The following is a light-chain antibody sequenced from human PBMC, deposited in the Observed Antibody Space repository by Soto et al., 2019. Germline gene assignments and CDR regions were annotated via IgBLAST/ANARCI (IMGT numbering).Light chain of an antibody. V-gene: IGKV3-20*01. CDR2: GAS. CDR1: QSISSTY. J-gene: IGKJ2*01. CDR3: QQYHSSPPMYT. Sequence: EIVLTQSPGTLSLSPGERATLSCRASQSISSTYLVWYQQRPGQAPRLLIYGASSRATGIPDRFSGSGSGTDFPLTISRLEPEDFAVYYCQQYHSSPPMYTFGQGTKLEIK.